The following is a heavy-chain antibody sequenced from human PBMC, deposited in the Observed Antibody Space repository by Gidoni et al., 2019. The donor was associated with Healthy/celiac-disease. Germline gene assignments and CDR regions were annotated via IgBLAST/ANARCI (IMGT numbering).Heavy chain of an antibody. Sequence: QVQLVESGGGVVQPGRSLRPSCAAYGFTFSSSGMHWVRQAPGKGLELVAVIWYDGSNKYYADSVKGRFTISRDNSKNTLYLQMNSLRAEDTAVYYCARDVAAMDPYYYYYMDVWGKGTTVTVSS. CDR3: ARDVAAMDPYYYYYMDV. V-gene: IGHV3-33*01. J-gene: IGHJ6*03. CDR2: IWYDGSNK. D-gene: IGHD5-18*01. CDR1: GFTFSSSG.